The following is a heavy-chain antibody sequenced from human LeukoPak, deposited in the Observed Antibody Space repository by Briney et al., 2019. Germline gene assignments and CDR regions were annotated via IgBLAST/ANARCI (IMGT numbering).Heavy chain of an antibody. CDR1: GCTLTELS. CDR2: FDPEDGET. Sequence: ASVKVSCKVSGCTLTELSMHWVRQAPGKGLEWMGGFDPEDGETIYAQKFQGRVTMTEDTSTDTAYMELSSLRSEDTAVYYCATDIRSSWYGVAILGYWGQGTLVTVSS. J-gene: IGHJ4*02. V-gene: IGHV1-24*01. D-gene: IGHD6-13*01. CDR3: ATDIRSSWYGVAILGY.